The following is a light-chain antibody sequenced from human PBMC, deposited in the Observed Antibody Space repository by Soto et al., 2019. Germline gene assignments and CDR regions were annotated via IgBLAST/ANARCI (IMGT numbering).Light chain of an antibody. CDR2: AAS. CDR3: QQSYSTLLT. CDR1: QSISSY. Sequence: DIQMTQSPSSPSASVGDRFTITCRASQSISSYLNWYQQKPGKAPKLLIYAASSLQSGVPSRFSGSGSGTDFTLTISSLQPEDFATYYCQQSYSTLLTFGGGAKVDIK. J-gene: IGKJ4*01. V-gene: IGKV1-39*01.